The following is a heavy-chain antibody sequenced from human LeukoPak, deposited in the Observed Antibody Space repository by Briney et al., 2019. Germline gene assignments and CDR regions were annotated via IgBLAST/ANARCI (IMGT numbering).Heavy chain of an antibody. CDR1: GFFVSNNY. CDR3: AKDSGAIVVVPAAEDY. CDR2: IRYDGSNK. V-gene: IGHV3-30*02. D-gene: IGHD2-2*01. Sequence: GGSLRLSCAASGFFVSNNYMSWVRQAPGKGLEWVAFIRYDGSNKYYADSVKGRFTISRDNSKNTLYLQMNSLRAEDTAVYYCAKDSGAIVVVPAAEDYWGQGTLVTVSS. J-gene: IGHJ4*02.